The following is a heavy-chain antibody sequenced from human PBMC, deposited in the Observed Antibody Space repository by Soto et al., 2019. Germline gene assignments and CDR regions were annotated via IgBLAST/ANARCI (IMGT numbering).Heavy chain of an antibody. Sequence: PGESLKISCKGSGYSFTSYWIGWVRQMPGKGLEWMGIIYPGDSDTRYSPSFQGQVTISADKSISTAYLQWSSLKASDTAMYYCARHGHSGSYSSYYYGMDVWGQGTTVTVSS. CDR3: ARHGHSGSYSSYYYGMDV. J-gene: IGHJ6*02. D-gene: IGHD1-26*01. CDR2: IYPGDSDT. V-gene: IGHV5-51*01. CDR1: GYSFTSYW.